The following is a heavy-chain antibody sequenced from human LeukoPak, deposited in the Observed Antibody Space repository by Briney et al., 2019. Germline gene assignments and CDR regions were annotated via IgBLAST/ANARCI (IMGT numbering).Heavy chain of an antibody. CDR2: VSSWNYFI. Sequence: GGSPRLSCAASGFTFDDYAMHWVRQAPGRGLEWVSSVSSWNYFIYYADSVKGRFTISRDNAKNEVYLQMNSLRAEDTAVYYCVRDGGVDRLGVAVTDGFDPWGQGTLVSVSS. D-gene: IGHD6-19*01. CDR1: GFTFDDYA. CDR3: VRDGGVDRLGVAVTDGFDP. J-gene: IGHJ5*02. V-gene: IGHV3-21*01.